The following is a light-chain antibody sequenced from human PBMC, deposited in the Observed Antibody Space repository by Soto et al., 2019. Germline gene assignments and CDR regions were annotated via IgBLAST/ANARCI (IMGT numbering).Light chain of an antibody. CDR1: HSVSRSY. J-gene: IGKJ2*01. Sequence: EIVLTQSPGTLSLSPGERATLSCRVSHSVSRSYLAWYQQKPGQAPRLLMYGASSRATGIPDRFSGGGSRTDFTLTISGLEPEDFAVYYCQQYGSSPYTFGLGTKVDIK. CDR2: GAS. V-gene: IGKV3-20*01. CDR3: QQYGSSPYT.